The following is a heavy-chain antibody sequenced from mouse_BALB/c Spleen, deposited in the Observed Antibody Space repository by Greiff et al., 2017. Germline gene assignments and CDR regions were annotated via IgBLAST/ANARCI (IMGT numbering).Heavy chain of an antibody. CDR1: GYSITSDYA. J-gene: IGHJ2*01. Sequence: DVQLQESGPGLVKPSQSLSLTCTVTGYSITSDYAWNWIRQFPGNKLEWMGYISYSGSTSYNPSLKSRISITRDTSKNQFFLQLNSVTTEDTATYYCARHYYGYRYYFDYWGQGTTLTVSS. CDR3: ARHYYGYRYYFDY. D-gene: IGHD1-2*01. V-gene: IGHV3-2*02. CDR2: ISYSGST.